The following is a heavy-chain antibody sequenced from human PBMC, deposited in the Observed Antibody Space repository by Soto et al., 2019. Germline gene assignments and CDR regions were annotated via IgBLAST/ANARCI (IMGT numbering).Heavy chain of an antibody. D-gene: IGHD3-3*01. V-gene: IGHV1-3*01. CDR2: INAGNGDT. J-gene: IGHJ4*02. Sequence: ASVKVSCKASGYTFTRYAMHWVRQAPGQRLEWMGWINAGNGDTKYSQKFQDRVTITRDTSANTAYMELSSLRSEDTAVYYCAKILGVVRGAIDYWGQGTLVTVS. CDR1: GYTFTRYA. CDR3: AKILGVVRGAIDY.